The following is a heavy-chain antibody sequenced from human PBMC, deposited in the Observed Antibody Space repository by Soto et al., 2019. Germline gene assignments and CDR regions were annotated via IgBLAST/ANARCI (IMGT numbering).Heavy chain of an antibody. V-gene: IGHV1-46*03. J-gene: IGHJ5*02. Sequence: ASVKVSCTASGYTFTSYYMHWVRQAPGQGLEWMGIINPSGGSTSYAQKFQGRVTMTRDTSTSTVYMELSSLRSEDTAVYYCARDEGTVVVVAATGTLIGGFDPWGQGTLVTVSS. D-gene: IGHD2-15*01. CDR3: ARDEGTVVVVAATGTLIGGFDP. CDR2: INPSGGST. CDR1: GYTFTSYY.